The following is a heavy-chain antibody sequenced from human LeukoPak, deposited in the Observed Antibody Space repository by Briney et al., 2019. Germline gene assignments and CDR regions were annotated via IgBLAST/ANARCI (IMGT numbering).Heavy chain of an antibody. CDR1: GFTFSSYA. CDR3: ARDGIAAAGLFDY. V-gene: IGHV3-30*04. D-gene: IGHD6-13*01. CDR2: ISYDGSNK. J-gene: IGHJ4*02. Sequence: PGRSLRLSCAASGFTFSSYAMHWVRQAPGKGLEWVAVISYDGSNKYYADSVKGRFTISRDNSKNTLYLQMNSLRAEDTAVYYCARDGIAAAGLFDYWGQGTLVTVSS.